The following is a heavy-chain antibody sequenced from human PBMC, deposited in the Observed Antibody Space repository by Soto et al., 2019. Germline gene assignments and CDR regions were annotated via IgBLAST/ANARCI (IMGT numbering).Heavy chain of an antibody. CDR3: ARDGYCSGGTCYDPTLDY. CDR1: GYSFTTYG. V-gene: IGHV1-18*01. CDR2: ISAYNGDT. Sequence: ASVKVSCKASGYSFTTYGISCVLQSPLRWREWMGWISAYNGDTNYAQNFQGRVTMTTDTSMSIVYMELRSLRSDDTAVYYCARDGYCSGGTCYDPTLDYWGQGTLVTVSS. D-gene: IGHD2-15*01. J-gene: IGHJ4*02.